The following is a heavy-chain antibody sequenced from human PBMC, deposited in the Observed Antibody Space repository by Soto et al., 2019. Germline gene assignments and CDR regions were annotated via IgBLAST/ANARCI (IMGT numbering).Heavy chain of an antibody. D-gene: IGHD6-13*01. J-gene: IGHJ5*02. V-gene: IGHV4-30-4*01. CDR1: GGSISSGDYY. Sequence: QVQLQESGPGLVKPSQTLSLTCTVSGGSISSGDYYWSWIRQPPGKGLEWIGYIFYSGNTYYNPSLKSRVSISVDTSKNQFSLKLSSVTAADTAVYYCARDRGSCWMYKWSDPWGQGTLVTVSS. CDR2: IFYSGNT. CDR3: ARDRGSCWMYKWSDP.